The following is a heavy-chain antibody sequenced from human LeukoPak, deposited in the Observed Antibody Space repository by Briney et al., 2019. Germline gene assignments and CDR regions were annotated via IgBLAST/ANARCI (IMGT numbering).Heavy chain of an antibody. Sequence: SETLSLTCAVYGGSFSGYYWSWIRQPPGKGLEWIGRIHTSGSTKYNPSLMSRVTMSVDTSKNQFSLKLRSVTAADTAVYYCARETSQKGAHYMDVWGKGTTVTISS. CDR2: IHTSGST. J-gene: IGHJ6*03. V-gene: IGHV4-4*07. D-gene: IGHD3-16*01. CDR3: ARETSQKGAHYMDV. CDR1: GGSFSGYY.